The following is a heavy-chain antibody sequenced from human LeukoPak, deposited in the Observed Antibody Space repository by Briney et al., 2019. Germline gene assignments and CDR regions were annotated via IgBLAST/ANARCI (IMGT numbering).Heavy chain of an antibody. Sequence: SETLSLTCTVSGGSISSSSHYWGWFRQPPGKGLEWIGYIYYSGSSFCNPSLKSRVTMSVDTSKNQFSLRLNSVTAADTAVYYCARGPTVTTDYWGQGTLATVFS. CDR3: ARGPTVTTDY. CDR2: IYYSGSS. CDR1: GGSISSSSHY. D-gene: IGHD4-17*01. J-gene: IGHJ4*02. V-gene: IGHV4-39*01.